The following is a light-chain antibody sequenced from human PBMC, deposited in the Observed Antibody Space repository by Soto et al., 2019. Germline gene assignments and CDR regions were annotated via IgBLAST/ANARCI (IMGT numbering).Light chain of an antibody. Sequence: DIVMTQSPDSLAVSLGESATINCKXXQSVLYSSNNKNYLAWYQQKPGQPPKXXIYWASTRESGVPDRFSGSGSGTDFTLTISSLQAEDVAVYYCQQYYSTPRTFGQGTKVDIK. CDR1: QSVLYSSNNKNY. J-gene: IGKJ1*01. CDR2: WAS. V-gene: IGKV4-1*01. CDR3: QQYYSTPRT.